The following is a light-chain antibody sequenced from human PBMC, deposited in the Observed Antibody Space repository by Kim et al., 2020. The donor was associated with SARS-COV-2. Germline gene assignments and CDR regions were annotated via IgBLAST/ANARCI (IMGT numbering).Light chain of an antibody. Sequence: DIQMTQSPSSLSASVGDRVSITCRASQTINHYLNWYQQKPGKVPKLLIYAASTLQSGVPSRFSGSESGTDFTLTISSLQAEDFATYYGQQSYRAPHTFGQGTRLEI. CDR2: AAS. V-gene: IGKV1-39*01. CDR3: QQSYRAPHT. CDR1: QTINHY. J-gene: IGKJ2*01.